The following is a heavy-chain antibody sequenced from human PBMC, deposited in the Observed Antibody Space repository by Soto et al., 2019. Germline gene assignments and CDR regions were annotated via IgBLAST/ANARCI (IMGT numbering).Heavy chain of an antibody. CDR2: IYYSGST. V-gene: IGHV4-31*03. CDR1: GGSISSGGYY. CDR3: ARGLYIWFGEGYYFDY. J-gene: IGHJ4*02. D-gene: IGHD3-10*01. Sequence: PSETLSLTCTVSGGSISSGGYYWSWIRQHPGKGLEWIGYIYYSGSTYYNPSLKSRVTISVDTSKNQFSLKLSSVTAADTAVYYCARGLYIWFGEGYYFDYWGQGTLVTVSS.